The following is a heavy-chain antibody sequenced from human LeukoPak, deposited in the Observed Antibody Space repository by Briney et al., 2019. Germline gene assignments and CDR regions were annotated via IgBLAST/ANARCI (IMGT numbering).Heavy chain of an antibody. J-gene: IGHJ6*02. CDR2: ISSSSSYI. CDR3: ARVGSSGWYDGMDV. D-gene: IGHD6-19*01. CDR1: GFTFSSYS. V-gene: IGHV3-21*01. Sequence: GGSLRLSCAASGFTFSSYSMNWVRQAPGKGLEWVSSISSSSSYIYYADSVKGRFTISRDNAKNSLYLQMNSLRAEDTAVYYCARVGSSGWYDGMDVWGQGTTVTVSS.